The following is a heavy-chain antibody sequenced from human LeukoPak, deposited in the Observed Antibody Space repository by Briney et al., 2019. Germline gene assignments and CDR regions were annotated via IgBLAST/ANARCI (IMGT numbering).Heavy chain of an antibody. J-gene: IGHJ5*02. V-gene: IGHV4-59*01. CDR1: AGSISSYY. CDR3: ARGEVALNWFDP. D-gene: IGHD2-15*01. Sequence: PSETLSLTCTVYAGSISSYYWTWIRQPPGKGLEWIAYIYYSGSTNYNPSLKSRVTISVDKSKNQFSLKLRSVTAADTAVYYCARGEVALNWFDPWGQGTLVTVSS. CDR2: IYYSGST.